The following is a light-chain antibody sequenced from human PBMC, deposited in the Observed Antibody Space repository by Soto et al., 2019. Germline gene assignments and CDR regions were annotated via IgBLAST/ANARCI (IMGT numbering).Light chain of an antibody. CDR1: QSVSSF. CDR2: DVS. Sequence: EIVLTQSPGTLSLSPGERATLSCRASQSVSSFLAWYQKKPGQAPRLLIYDVSNRATGVPARFSGSGSGTDFSLTISSLEPEDFAVYYCQQRNNWPPITFGQGTRLENK. CDR3: QQRNNWPPIT. J-gene: IGKJ5*01. V-gene: IGKV3-11*01.